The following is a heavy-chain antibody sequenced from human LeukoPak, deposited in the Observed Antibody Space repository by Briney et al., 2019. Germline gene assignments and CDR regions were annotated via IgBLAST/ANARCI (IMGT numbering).Heavy chain of an antibody. V-gene: IGHV1-69*05. Sequence: SVKVSCKASGGAFSSYAISWVRQAPGQGLEWMGGIIPIFGTANYAQKFQGRVTITTDESTSTAYMELSSLRSEDTAVYYCASSVPAAAQFDYWGQGTLVTVSS. CDR2: IIPIFGTA. CDR3: ASSVPAAAQFDY. D-gene: IGHD2-2*01. CDR1: GGAFSSYA. J-gene: IGHJ4*02.